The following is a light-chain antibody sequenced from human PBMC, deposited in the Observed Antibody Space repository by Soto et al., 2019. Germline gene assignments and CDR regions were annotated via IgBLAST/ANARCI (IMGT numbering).Light chain of an antibody. CDR2: GAS. V-gene: IGKV3-15*01. CDR1: QSVSSN. CDR3: QQYNNWHPIT. J-gene: IGKJ5*01. Sequence: EIVMTQSPATLSVSPGERATLSCRASQSVSSNLAWYQQKPGQAPRLLIYGASTRANGIPARFSGSRSETEFTLTISSLQSEDFAVYYCQQYNNWHPITFGQGTRLEIK.